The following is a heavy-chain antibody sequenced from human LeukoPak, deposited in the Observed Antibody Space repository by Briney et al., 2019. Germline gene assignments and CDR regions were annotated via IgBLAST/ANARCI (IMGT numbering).Heavy chain of an antibody. CDR3: AKALPAAIGGGYSDI. J-gene: IGHJ3*02. D-gene: IGHD2-2*02. Sequence: GGSLRLSCAASGFTFSSYSMNWVRQAPGKGLEWVSSISSSSSYIYYADSVKGRFTISRDNAKNSLYLQMNSLGAEDTAVYYCAKALPAAIGGGYSDIWGQGTMVTVSS. V-gene: IGHV3-21*04. CDR2: ISSSSSYI. CDR1: GFTFSSYS.